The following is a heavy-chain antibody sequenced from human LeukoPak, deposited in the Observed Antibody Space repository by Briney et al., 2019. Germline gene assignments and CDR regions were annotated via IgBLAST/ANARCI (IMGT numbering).Heavy chain of an antibody. CDR1: GYTFTSYY. Sequence: GASVKVSCKASGYTFTSYYMHWVRQAPGQGLEWMGIINPSGGSTNYAQKFQGRVTVTRDTSTSTVYMELSSLRSEDTAVYYCARGAYSWTGTTCCGDYWGQGTLVTVSS. V-gene: IGHV1-46*01. J-gene: IGHJ4*02. CDR3: ARGAYSWTGTTCCGDY. CDR2: INPSGGST. D-gene: IGHD1-1*01.